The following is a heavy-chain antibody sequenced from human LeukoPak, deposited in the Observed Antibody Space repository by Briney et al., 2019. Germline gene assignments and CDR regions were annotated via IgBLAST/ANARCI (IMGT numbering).Heavy chain of an antibody. J-gene: IGHJ4*02. CDR3: AKDYVSRDGYWDFDY. V-gene: IGHV3-23*01. D-gene: IGHD5-24*01. Sequence: GGSLRLSCAASGFTFSSYAMSWVRQAPGKGLEWVSAISGSGGSTYYADSVKGRFSISRDNSKNTVDLQMNSLRVEDTAVYYCAKDYVSRDGYWDFDYWGQGTLVTVSS. CDR2: ISGSGGST. CDR1: GFTFSSYA.